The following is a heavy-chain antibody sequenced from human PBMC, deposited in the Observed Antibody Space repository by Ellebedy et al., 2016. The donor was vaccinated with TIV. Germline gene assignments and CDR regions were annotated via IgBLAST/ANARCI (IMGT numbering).Heavy chain of an antibody. CDR2: RNSYGSST. CDR1: GFIFSRYW. D-gene: IGHD2-15*01. CDR3: ARNRNCSGCDCYALGY. V-gene: IGHV3-74*01. J-gene: IGHJ4*02. Sequence: GESLKISCEASGFIFSRYWMHWVRQAPGKGPGWVSRRNSYGSSTAYTDSVKGRFTISRDNAKNTLYMQMNSLRAEDTAVYYCARNRNCSGCDCYALGYWGQGTLVTVSS.